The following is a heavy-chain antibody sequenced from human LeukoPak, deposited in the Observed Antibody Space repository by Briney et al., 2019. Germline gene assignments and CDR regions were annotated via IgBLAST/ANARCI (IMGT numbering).Heavy chain of an antibody. V-gene: IGHV1-2*02. D-gene: IGHD3-9*01. CDR3: ARVQYYNILTGAFHS. CDR1: GYIFTGYY. J-gene: IGHJ4*02. CDR2: INPDSGDA. Sequence: ASVKVSCKASGYIFTGYYLHWVRQAPGQGLEWMGWINPDSGDANFAEKFQGRVSMTRDTSISTAYLELSGLRSDDTAYFYCARVQYYNILTGAFHSWGQGTLVTVSS.